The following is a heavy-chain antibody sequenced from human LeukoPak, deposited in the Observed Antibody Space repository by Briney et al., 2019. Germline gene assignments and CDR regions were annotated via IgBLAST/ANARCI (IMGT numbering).Heavy chain of an antibody. D-gene: IGHD6-13*01. V-gene: IGHV4-31*03. CDR3: ARALGTPSAFDI. CDR1: GGSINTGGYY. J-gene: IGHJ3*02. Sequence: SQTLSLTCTVSGGSINTGGYYWSWIRQHPGKGLEWIGYIDYSGSTYYNPSLKSRVTMSADTSKNQLFLKLTSVTAADTAVYYCARALGTPSAFDIWGQGTMVTVSS. CDR2: IDYSGST.